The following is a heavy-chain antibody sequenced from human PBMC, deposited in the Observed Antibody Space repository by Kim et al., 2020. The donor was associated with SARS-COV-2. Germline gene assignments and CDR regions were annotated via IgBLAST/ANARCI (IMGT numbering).Heavy chain of an antibody. CDR1: GFTFSSYA. J-gene: IGHJ4*02. Sequence: GGSLRLSCAASGFTFSSYAMSWVRQAPGKGLEWVSVIYSGGSSTYYADSVKGRFTISRDNSKNTLYLQMNSLRAEDTAVYYCAKVGSGYDGYYFDYWGQGTLVTVSS. V-gene: IGHV3-23*03. CDR3: AKVGSGYDGYYFDY. CDR2: IYSGGSST. D-gene: IGHD5-12*01.